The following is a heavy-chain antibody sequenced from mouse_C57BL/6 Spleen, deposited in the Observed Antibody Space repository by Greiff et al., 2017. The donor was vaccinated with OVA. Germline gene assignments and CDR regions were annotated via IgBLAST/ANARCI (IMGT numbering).Heavy chain of an antibody. Sequence: VQLKESGPVLVKPGASVKMSCKASGYTFTDYYMNWVKQSHGKSLEWIGVINPYNGGTSYNQKFKGKATLTVDKSSSTAYMELNSLTSEDSAVYYCARRGYYGSSYGDAMDYWGQGTSVTVSS. CDR1: GYTFTDYY. D-gene: IGHD1-1*01. J-gene: IGHJ4*01. CDR3: ARRGYYGSSYGDAMDY. V-gene: IGHV1-19*01. CDR2: INPYNGGT.